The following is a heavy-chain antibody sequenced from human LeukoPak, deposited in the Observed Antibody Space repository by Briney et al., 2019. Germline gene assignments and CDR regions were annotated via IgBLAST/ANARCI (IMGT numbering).Heavy chain of an antibody. CDR2: IIPMINTP. CDR1: GGTFRSFA. CDR3: AIFQGTYGDNDNDF. J-gene: IGHJ4*02. Sequence: SVKVSCKASGGTFRSFAINWVRQAPGKGLEWMGGIIPMINTPKYAQRFQGRVSITADESTSTGYMEVSSLRSEDAAVCYCAIFQGTYGDNDNDFWGQGTLVTVSS. D-gene: IGHD4-17*01. V-gene: IGHV1-69*13.